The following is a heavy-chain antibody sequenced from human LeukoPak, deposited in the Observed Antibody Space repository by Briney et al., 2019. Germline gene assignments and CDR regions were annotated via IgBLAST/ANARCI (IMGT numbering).Heavy chain of an antibody. D-gene: IGHD4-17*01. V-gene: IGHV3-7*01. J-gene: IGHJ6*03. CDR2: IKQDGSEK. Sequence: GGSLRLSCAASGFTFSSYWMSWVRQAPGKGLELVANIKQDGSEKYYVDSVKGRFTISRANAKNSLYLQMNSLIAEDTDVYYCARVGDDYGDYDYYYYMDVWGKGTTVTVPS. CDR1: GFTFSSYW. CDR3: ARVGDDYGDYDYYYYMDV.